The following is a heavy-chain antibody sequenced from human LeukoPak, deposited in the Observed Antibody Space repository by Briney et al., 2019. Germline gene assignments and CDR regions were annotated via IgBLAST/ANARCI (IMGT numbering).Heavy chain of an antibody. CDR3: ARCRYYDYIWGSYRSVSGIDY. D-gene: IGHD3-16*02. J-gene: IGHJ4*02. V-gene: IGHV4-34*01. CDR2: INHSGST. Sequence: SETLSLTCAVYGGSFSGYYWSWIRQPPGKGLEWIGGINHSGSTNYNPSLKSRVTISVDTSKNQFSLKLSSVTAADTAVYYCARCRYYDYIWGSYRSVSGIDYWGQGTLVTVSS. CDR1: GGSFSGYY.